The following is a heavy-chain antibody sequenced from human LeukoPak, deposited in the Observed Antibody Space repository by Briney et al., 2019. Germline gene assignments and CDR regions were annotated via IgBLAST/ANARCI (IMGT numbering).Heavy chain of an antibody. D-gene: IGHD2-21*01. CDR2: ISSDGGTT. CDR1: GFAFSSYW. Sequence: PGGSLRLSCAVSGFAFSSYWMHWVRQAPGKGPMWVSRISSDGGTTNYADSVKGRFTISRDNAKNTLFLQMNSLRAEDTAVYYCACFICDWSDNWGQGTLVTVSS. V-gene: IGHV3-74*01. CDR3: ACFICDWSDN. J-gene: IGHJ4*02.